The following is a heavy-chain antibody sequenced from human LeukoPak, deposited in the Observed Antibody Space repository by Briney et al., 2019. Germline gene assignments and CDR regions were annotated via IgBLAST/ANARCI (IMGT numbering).Heavy chain of an antibody. CDR3: ARGGFIGGYYYYYYMDV. J-gene: IGHJ6*03. D-gene: IGHD3-10*01. CDR2: INWNGGST. V-gene: IGHV3-20*04. Sequence: PGGSLRLSCAASGFTFDDYGMSWVRQAPGKGLEWVSGINWNGGSTGYADSVKGRLTISRDNAKNSLYLQLNSLRAEDTALYYCARGGFIGGYYYYYYMDVWGKGTTVTVSS. CDR1: GFTFDDYG.